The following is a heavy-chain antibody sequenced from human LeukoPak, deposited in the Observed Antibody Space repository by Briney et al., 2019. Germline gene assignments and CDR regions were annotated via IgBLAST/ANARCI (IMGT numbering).Heavy chain of an antibody. CDR2: INPNTGHT. CDR3: ARAGYCSGGSCRNWIDP. V-gene: IGHV1-2*02. Sequence: ASVKVSCKASGYTFTDYYMHWVRQAPGQGLEWMGWINPNTGHTNYPQKFQGRVTMTRDTSITTAYMELSRLSSDDTALYYCARAGYCSGGSCRNWIDPWGQGWLGTVSS. CDR1: GYTFTDYY. J-gene: IGHJ5*02. D-gene: IGHD2-15*01.